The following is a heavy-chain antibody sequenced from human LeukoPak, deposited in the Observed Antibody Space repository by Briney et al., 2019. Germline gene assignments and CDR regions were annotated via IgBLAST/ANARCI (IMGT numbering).Heavy chain of an antibody. CDR1: GYTFTSYD. V-gene: IGHV1-8*01. Sequence: ASVKVSCKASGYTFTSYDINWVRQATGQGLEWMGWMNPNSGNTGYAQKFQGRVTMTRNTSISTAYMELSSLRSEDTAVYYCARLLRYFDWLGRYYYYMDVWGKGTTVTISS. J-gene: IGHJ6*03. D-gene: IGHD3-9*01. CDR2: MNPNSGNT. CDR3: ARLLRYFDWLGRYYYYMDV.